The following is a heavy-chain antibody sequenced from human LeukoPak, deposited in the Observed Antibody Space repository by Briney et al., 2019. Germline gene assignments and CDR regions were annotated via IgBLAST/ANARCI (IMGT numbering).Heavy chain of an antibody. J-gene: IGHJ5*02. Sequence: ASVKVSCKASGYTFTGYYMHWVRQAPGQGLEWMGWINPNSGGTNYAQKFQGRVTMTRDTSISTAYMELSRLRSDDTAVYYCARDWEYQLPFLIDPWGQGTLVTVSS. CDR3: ARDWEYQLPFLIDP. D-gene: IGHD2-2*01. V-gene: IGHV1-2*02. CDR2: INPNSGGT. CDR1: GYTFTGYY.